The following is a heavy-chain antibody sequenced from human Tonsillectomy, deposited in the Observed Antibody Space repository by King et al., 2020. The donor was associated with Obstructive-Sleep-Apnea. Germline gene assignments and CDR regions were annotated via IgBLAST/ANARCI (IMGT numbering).Heavy chain of an antibody. CDR3: ARAEGYYDSSGYYLDAFDI. J-gene: IGHJ3*02. CDR2: IYHSVST. Sequence: QLQESGPGLVKPSETLSLTCTVSGYSISSGYYWGWIRQPPGKGLEWIGSIYHSVSTYYNPSLKSRVTISVDTSKNQFSLKLRSVTAADTAVYYCARAEGYYDSSGYYLDAFDIWGQGTMVTVSS. CDR1: GYSISSGYY. V-gene: IGHV4-38-2*02. D-gene: IGHD3-22*01.